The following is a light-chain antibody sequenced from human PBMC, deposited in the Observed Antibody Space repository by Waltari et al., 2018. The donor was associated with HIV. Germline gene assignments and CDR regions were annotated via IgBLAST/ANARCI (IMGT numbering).Light chain of an antibody. V-gene: IGKV3D-15*01. Sequence: EIVMTQSPATLSVSPGERATLSCRASHSVRSNLAWYQQKPGQAPRLLIYDAFTRAAGVPERFSGSASGTDFTLTISRLEPEDSAVYFCHQYGTTPWTFGQGTKVESK. CDR3: HQYGTTPWT. J-gene: IGKJ1*01. CDR1: HSVRSN. CDR2: DAF.